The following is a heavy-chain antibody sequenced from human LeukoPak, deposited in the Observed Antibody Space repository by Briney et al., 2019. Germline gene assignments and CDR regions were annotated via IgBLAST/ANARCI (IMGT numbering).Heavy chain of an antibody. J-gene: IGHJ4*02. Sequence: GGSLRLSCAASGSTFSSYAMHWVRQAPGKGLEWVAVISYDGSNKYYADSVKGRFTISRDNSKNTLYLQMNSLRAEDTAVYYCAKDFRIGYSAHFDYWGQGALVTVSS. CDR2: ISYDGSNK. D-gene: IGHD2-21*01. CDR1: GSTFSSYA. CDR3: AKDFRIGYSAHFDY. V-gene: IGHV3-30-3*01.